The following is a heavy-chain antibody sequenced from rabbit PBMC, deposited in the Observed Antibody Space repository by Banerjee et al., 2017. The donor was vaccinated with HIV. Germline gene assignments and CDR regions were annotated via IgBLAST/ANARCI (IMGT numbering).Heavy chain of an antibody. CDR2: IYAGKGST. V-gene: IGHV1S7*01. J-gene: IGHJ4*01. CDR1: GFDFSSYY. CDR3: ARDTGAYNDFNL. Sequence: QLKETGGGLVQPGGSLTLSCKASGFDFSSYYMSWVRQAPGKGLEWIGIIYAGKGSTDYASWVNGRFTISSDNAQNTVDLKMTSLTAADTATYFCARDTGAYNDFNLWGPGTLVTV. D-gene: IGHD4-1*01.